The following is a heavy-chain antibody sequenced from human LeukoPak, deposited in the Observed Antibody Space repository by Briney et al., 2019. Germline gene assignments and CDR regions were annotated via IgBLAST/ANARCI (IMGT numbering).Heavy chain of an antibody. CDR3: AKDNSGAYEAFDH. J-gene: IGHJ4*02. D-gene: IGHD6-19*01. CDR2: ISGSGGST. V-gene: IGHV3-23*01. CDR1: GFTFSSYA. Sequence: GGSLRLSCAASGFTFSSYAMSWVRQAPGKGLQWVSAISGSGGSTYYADSVKGRFTISRDNSKNTLFLQMNSLRAEDTAVYCCAKDNSGAYEAFDHWGQGTLVTVSS.